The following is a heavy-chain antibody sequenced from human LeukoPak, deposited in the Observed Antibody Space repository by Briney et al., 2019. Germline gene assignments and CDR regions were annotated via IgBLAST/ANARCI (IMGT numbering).Heavy chain of an antibody. CDR1: GFTFSDYA. Sequence: PGGSLRLSCAASGFTFSDYAMSWVRQAPGKGLEWVSGVSGRGGAYYADSVKGRFTISRDTSKNMLYLQMNSLRAEDTAVYYCVREGGGDRGRAFDMWGQGTMVTVSS. CDR2: VSGRGGA. CDR3: VREGGGDRGRAFDM. J-gene: IGHJ3*02. D-gene: IGHD2-21*02. V-gene: IGHV3-23*01.